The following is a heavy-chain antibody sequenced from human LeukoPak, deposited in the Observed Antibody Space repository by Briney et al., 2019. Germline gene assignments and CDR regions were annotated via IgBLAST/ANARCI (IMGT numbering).Heavy chain of an antibody. D-gene: IGHD6-19*01. V-gene: IGHV3-48*03. J-gene: IGHJ4*02. CDR2: ISSSGSTI. CDR3: ARDAGYSSGWYGRKMYYFDY. Sequence: GGSLRLSCAASGFTFSSYEMNWVRQAPGKGLEWVSYISSSGSTIYYADSVKGRFTISRDNAKNSLYLQMNSLRAEDTAVYYCARDAGYSSGWYGRKMYYFDYWGQGTLVTVSS. CDR1: GFTFSSYE.